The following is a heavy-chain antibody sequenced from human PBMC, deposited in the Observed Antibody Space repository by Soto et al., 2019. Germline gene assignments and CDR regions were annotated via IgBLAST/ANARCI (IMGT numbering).Heavy chain of an antibody. J-gene: IGHJ6*02. D-gene: IGHD3-10*01. CDR1: GYSFTTYW. CDR2: IDPSDSYT. CDR3: ARRSDTMVRGVIGYYYYGMDV. Sequence: GESLKISCKGSGYSFTTYWIGWVRQMPGKGLEWMGRIDPSDSYTNYSPSFQGHVTISADKSISTAYLQWSSLKASDTAMYYCARRSDTMVRGVIGYYYYGMDVWGQGTTVTVSS. V-gene: IGHV5-10-1*01.